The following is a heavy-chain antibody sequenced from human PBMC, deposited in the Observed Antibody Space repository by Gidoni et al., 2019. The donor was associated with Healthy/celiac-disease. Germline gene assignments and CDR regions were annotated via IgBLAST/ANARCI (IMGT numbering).Heavy chain of an antibody. D-gene: IGHD2-15*01. CDR2: ISGSGGST. J-gene: IGHJ4*02. Sequence: EVQLLESGGGLVQPGGSLRLSCAASGFTFSSYAMSWVRQAPGKGLEWVAAISGSGGSTYYADSVKGRCTISRDNSKNTLYLQMNSLRAEDTAGYYCAASELYCSGGSCYRDYWGQGTLVTVSS. CDR3: AASELYCSGGSCYRDY. V-gene: IGHV3-23*01. CDR1: GFTFSSYA.